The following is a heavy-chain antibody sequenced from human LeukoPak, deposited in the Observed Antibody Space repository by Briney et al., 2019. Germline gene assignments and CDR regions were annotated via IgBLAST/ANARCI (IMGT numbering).Heavy chain of an antibody. Sequence: KPGGSLRLSCAASGFTFSSYSMNWVRQAPGKGLEWVSSISSSSSYIYYADSVRGRFTISRDNAKNSLYLQMNSLRAEDTAVYYCARDLRGGFDPWGQGTLVTVSS. CDR3: ARDLRGGFDP. CDR2: ISSSSSYI. V-gene: IGHV3-21*01. CDR1: GFTFSSYS. J-gene: IGHJ5*02.